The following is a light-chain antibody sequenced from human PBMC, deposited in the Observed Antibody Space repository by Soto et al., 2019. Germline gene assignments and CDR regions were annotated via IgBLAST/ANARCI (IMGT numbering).Light chain of an antibody. CDR2: AAS. CDR1: QGISSY. CDR3: QQYYSYLT. V-gene: IGKV1-8*01. Sequence: AIRMTQSPSSFSASTGDRVTITCRASQGISSYLAWYQQKPGKAPKLLIYAASTLQSGVPSRFSGSGSGTDFTLTTSCLQSEDFATYYCQQYYSYLTFGGGTKVDIK. J-gene: IGKJ4*01.